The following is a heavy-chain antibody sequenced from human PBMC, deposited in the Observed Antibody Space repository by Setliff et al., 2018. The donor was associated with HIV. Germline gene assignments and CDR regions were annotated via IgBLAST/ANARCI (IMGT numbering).Heavy chain of an antibody. CDR3: ARGGALSGFFFPNWLDP. J-gene: IGHJ5*02. CDR2: INPHSGNT. D-gene: IGHD6-19*01. CDR1: GYTLTGYY. Sequence: GASVKVSCKASGYTLTGYYMHWVRLAPGLGLGWMGWINPHSGNTDFAQWFQGRITMTRDTSINTVYMDLSRLTSDDTGIYYCARGGALSGFFFPNWLDPWGQGTLVTVSS. V-gene: IGHV1-2*02.